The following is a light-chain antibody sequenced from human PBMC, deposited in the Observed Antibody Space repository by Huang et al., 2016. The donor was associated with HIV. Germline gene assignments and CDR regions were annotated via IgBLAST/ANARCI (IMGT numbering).Light chain of an antibody. CDR1: QSVSSY. CDR3: QQRSNWS. Sequence: EIVLTQSPATLSLSPGERATLSCRASQSVSSYLAWYQQKPGQAPRLLIYDASNRATDIPARFSGSGSGTDYTLTISRLEPEDFAVYYCQQRSNWSFGGGTKVEIK. J-gene: IGKJ4*01. V-gene: IGKV3-11*01. CDR2: DAS.